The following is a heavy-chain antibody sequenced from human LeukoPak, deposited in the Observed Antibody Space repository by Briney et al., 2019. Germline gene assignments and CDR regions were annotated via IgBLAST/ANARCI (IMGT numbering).Heavy chain of an antibody. Sequence: SETLSLTCAVYGGSFSGYYWSWIRQPPGKGLEWIGEINHSGSTNYNPSLKSRVTISVGTSKNQFSLKLSSVTAADTAVYSCARRAYYMDVWGKGTTVTISS. J-gene: IGHJ6*03. CDR1: GGSFSGYY. V-gene: IGHV4-34*01. CDR3: ARRAYYMDV. CDR2: INHSGST.